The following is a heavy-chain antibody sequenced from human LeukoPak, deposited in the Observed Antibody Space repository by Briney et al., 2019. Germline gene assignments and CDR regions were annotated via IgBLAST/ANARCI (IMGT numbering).Heavy chain of an antibody. Sequence: SVKVSCKASGFTFSNSAMQWVRQAPGQGLEWMGGIITIFGTAKYAQKFQGRVTITADESTTTAYMELSSLRSEDTAVYYCARDTPLRLENWFDPWGQGTLVTVSS. D-gene: IGHD1-1*01. J-gene: IGHJ5*02. CDR2: IITIFGTA. V-gene: IGHV1-69*13. CDR3: ARDTPLRLENWFDP. CDR1: GFTFSNSA.